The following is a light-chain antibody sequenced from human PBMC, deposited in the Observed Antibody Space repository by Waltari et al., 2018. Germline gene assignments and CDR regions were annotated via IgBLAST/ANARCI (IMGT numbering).Light chain of an antibody. CDR3: SSYTSSSTLV. V-gene: IGLV2-14*01. J-gene: IGLJ2*01. Sequence: HSALTHPASVSGSPGQSITISCTGSTSDVGGYHDVSCYQQHPGNAPKVMIYDVSNRPSGVSNRFSGSKTGSTASLTISGLQAEDEADYYCSSYTSSSTLVFGGGTKLTVL. CDR1: TSDVGGYHD. CDR2: DVS.